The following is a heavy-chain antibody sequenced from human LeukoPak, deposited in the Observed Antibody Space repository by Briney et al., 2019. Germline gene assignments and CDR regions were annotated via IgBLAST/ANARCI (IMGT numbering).Heavy chain of an antibody. J-gene: IGHJ4*02. V-gene: IGHV3-74*01. CDR1: GFTFSIYC. Sequence: RGSLRLSCAASGFTFSIYCMHWVRQGPGKGPMWVSRICPDGTVTNYADSVKARFTISRDNARNTVYLQMNSLRAEDTAVYYCARVPSSSWYFDYWGQGTLVTVSS. D-gene: IGHD6-13*01. CDR3: ARVPSSSWYFDY. CDR2: ICPDGTVT.